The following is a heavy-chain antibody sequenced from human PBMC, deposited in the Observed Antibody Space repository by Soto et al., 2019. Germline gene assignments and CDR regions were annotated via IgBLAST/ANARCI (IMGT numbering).Heavy chain of an antibody. V-gene: IGHV3-15*01. D-gene: IGHD6-19*01. CDR3: TTRFAYSSGWYDY. Sequence: PGGSLRRSCAASGFTLSNAWMSWVRQAPGKGLEWVGRIKSKTDGGTTDYAAPVKGRFTISRDDSKNTLYLQMNSLKTEDTAVYYCTTRFAYSSGWYDYWGQGTLVTVSS. CDR2: IKSKTDGGTT. J-gene: IGHJ4*02. CDR1: GFTLSNAW.